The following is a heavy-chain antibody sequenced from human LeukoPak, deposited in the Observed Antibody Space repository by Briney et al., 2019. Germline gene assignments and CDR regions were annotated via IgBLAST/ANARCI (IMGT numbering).Heavy chain of an antibody. CDR3: AKEGCSGGSCYGYYYYMDV. J-gene: IGHJ6*03. CDR2: ISGSGAST. CDR1: GFTFSTYG. V-gene: IGHV3-23*01. Sequence: GGSLRLSCAASGFTFSTYGMTWVRQAPGKGLEWVSGISGSGASTYYADSVKGRFTISRDNSKNTLFLEMNSLRAEDTAVYYCAKEGCSGGSCYGYYYYMDVWGKGTTVTISS. D-gene: IGHD2-15*01.